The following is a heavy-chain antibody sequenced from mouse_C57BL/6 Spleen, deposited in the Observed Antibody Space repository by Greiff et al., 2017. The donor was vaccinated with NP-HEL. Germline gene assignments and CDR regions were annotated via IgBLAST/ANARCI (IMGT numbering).Heavy chain of an antibody. Sequence: QVQLQQPGAELVRPGSSVKLSCKASGYTFTSYWMHWVKQRPIQGLEWIGNIDPSDSETHYNQKFKDKATLTVDKSSSTAYMQLSSLTSEDSAVYYCARNLGRGYYAMDYWGQGTSVTVSS. V-gene: IGHV1-52*01. CDR1: GYTFTSYW. CDR2: IDPSDSET. D-gene: IGHD4-1*01. CDR3: ARNLGRGYYAMDY. J-gene: IGHJ4*01.